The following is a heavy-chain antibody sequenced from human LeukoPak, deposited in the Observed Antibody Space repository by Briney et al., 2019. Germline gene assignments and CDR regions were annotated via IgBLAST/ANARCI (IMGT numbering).Heavy chain of an antibody. J-gene: IGHJ4*02. D-gene: IGHD2-8*01. CDR3: ARDEGDGNAINFDY. CDR2: IKQDGSEK. CDR1: GFTFSNYW. V-gene: IGHV3-7*01. Sequence: GGSLRLSCAASGFTFSNYWMSWVRQAPGKGLEWVANIKQDGSEKFYVGSVKGRFTISRDNAKNSLYLQMNSLRAEDTAVYYCARDEGDGNAINFDYWGQGTLVTVSS.